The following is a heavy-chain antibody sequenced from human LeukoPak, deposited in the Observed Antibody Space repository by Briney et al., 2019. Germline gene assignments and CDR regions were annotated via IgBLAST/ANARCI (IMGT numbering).Heavy chain of an antibody. Sequence: GGSLRLSCADSGFSFSSHWMSWVRQAPGKGLEWGANIKHDGSEKYYVDSVKGRFAISRDNAKNSLYLQMNSLRAEDTAVYYCARALTGGYTFDAFDMWGQGTMVTVSS. CDR1: GFSFSSHW. D-gene: IGHD5-12*01. J-gene: IGHJ3*02. V-gene: IGHV3-7*04. CDR2: IKHDGSEK. CDR3: ARALTGGYTFDAFDM.